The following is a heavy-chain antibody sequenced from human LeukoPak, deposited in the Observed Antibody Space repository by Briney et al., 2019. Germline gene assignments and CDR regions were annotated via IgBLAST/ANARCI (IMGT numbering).Heavy chain of an antibody. D-gene: IGHD2-2*02. J-gene: IGHJ1*01. CDR1: GFTFNNFE. V-gene: IGHV3-48*03. Sequence: GSLRLSCAASGFTFNNFEMNWVRQAPGKGLEWVSYISSSGTTIYYADSVKGRFTISRDNAKNSLYLQMNSLRAEDTAVYYCARSTAVPHFQDWGQGTLVTVSS. CDR3: ARSTAVPHFQD. CDR2: ISSSGTTI.